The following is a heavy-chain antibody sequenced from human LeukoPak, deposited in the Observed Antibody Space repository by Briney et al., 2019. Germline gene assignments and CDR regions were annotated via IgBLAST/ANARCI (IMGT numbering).Heavy chain of an antibody. D-gene: IGHD2-2*01. CDR1: GYTFTGYY. CDR2: INPNSSGT. V-gene: IGHV1-2*02. CDR3: AAGVRTSFMWPH. J-gene: IGHJ4*02. Sequence: ASVKVSCKASGYTFTGYYMHWVRQAPGQGLEWMGWINPNSSGTNYAQKFQGRVTMTRDTSISTAYMELSRLRSDDTAVYYCAAGVRTSFMWPHWGQGTLVTVSS.